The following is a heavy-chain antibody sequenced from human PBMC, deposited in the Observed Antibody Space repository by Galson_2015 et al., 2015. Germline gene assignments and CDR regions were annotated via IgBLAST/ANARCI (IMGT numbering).Heavy chain of an antibody. CDR2: INAGNGYT. CDR3: ARGKDFWSGYYVLDY. V-gene: IGHV1-3*01. J-gene: IGHJ4*02. CDR1: GYTFTSYA. Sequence: SVKVSCKASGYTFTSYAMHWVRQAPGQRLEWMGWINAGNGYTKYSQKFQGRVTITRDTSASTTYMELSSLRSEDTAVYYCARGKDFWSGYYVLDYWGQGTLVTVSS. D-gene: IGHD3-3*01.